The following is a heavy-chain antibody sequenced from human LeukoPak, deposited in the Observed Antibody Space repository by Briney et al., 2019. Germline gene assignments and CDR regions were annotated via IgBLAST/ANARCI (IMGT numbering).Heavy chain of an antibody. D-gene: IGHD3-10*01. CDR2: IYYSGST. V-gene: IGHV4-39*01. CDR1: GGSISSSNYS. J-gene: IGHJ5*02. CDR3: ARHPMVRGVIVNWFDP. Sequence: SETLSLTCTVSGGSISSSNYSWGWIRQPPGRGLEWIGTIYYSGSTYYNPSLKSRVTITVDTSKNQFSLRLSSVTAADTAVYYCARHPMVRGVIVNWFDPWGQGTLVTVSS.